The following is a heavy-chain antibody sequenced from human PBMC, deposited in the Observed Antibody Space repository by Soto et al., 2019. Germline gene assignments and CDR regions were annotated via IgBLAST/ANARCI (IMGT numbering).Heavy chain of an antibody. CDR2: ISPSSSNI. D-gene: IGHD6-19*01. J-gene: IGHJ5*02. V-gene: IGHV1-18*01. Sequence: GPGVKKPGASVNISCKASGYTFTTSGISWVRQAPGQGLEWMGWISPSSSNIDYSQKIQGRVVMTTDTSTNTAYLAFRSLRSDDTAVYYCARVLGFSGGWQPWGQGTLVTVSS. CDR1: GYTFTTSG. CDR3: ARVLGFSGGWQP.